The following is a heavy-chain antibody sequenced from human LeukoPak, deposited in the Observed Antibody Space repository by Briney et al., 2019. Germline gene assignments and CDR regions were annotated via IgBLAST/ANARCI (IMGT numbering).Heavy chain of an antibody. CDR1: GFTFSNYN. J-gene: IGHJ4*02. CDR2: ISDSSSYI. D-gene: IGHD3-22*01. V-gene: IGHV3-21*01. Sequence: GGSLRLSCAASGFTFSNYNMKWVRQTPGKGLEWVSSISDSSSYIYYADSVKGRFTISRDNAKNSLYLQMNSLRAEDTAVYYCAREPIYYYDSSGLHWGLGTLVTVSS. CDR3: AREPIYYYDSSGLH.